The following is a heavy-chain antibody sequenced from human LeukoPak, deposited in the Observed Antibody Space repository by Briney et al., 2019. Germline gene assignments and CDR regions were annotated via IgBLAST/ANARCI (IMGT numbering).Heavy chain of an antibody. V-gene: IGHV5-51*01. Sequence: GESLKISCKGSGYSFATCWIGWVRQMPGKGLEWMGIIYPGDSDTRYSPSFQGQVTISADKSISTAYLQWSSLKASDTAMYYRARRGVGAGSDAFDIWGQGTMVTVSS. CDR1: GYSFATCW. J-gene: IGHJ3*02. D-gene: IGHD3-16*01. CDR2: IYPGDSDT. CDR3: ARRGVGAGSDAFDI.